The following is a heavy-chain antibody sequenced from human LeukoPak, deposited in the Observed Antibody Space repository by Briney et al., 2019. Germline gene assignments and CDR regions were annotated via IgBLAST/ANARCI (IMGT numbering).Heavy chain of an antibody. CDR3: ARDTGYGGNSTPRDAFDI. D-gene: IGHD4-23*01. J-gene: IGHJ3*02. CDR1: GFTFSSYG. V-gene: IGHV3-33*01. CDR2: IWYDGSNK. Sequence: GGSLRLSCAASGFTFSSYGMHWVRQAPGKGLEWVAVIWYDGSNKYYADSVKGRFTISRDNSKNTLYLQMNSLRAEDKAVYYCARDTGYGGNSTPRDAFDIWGQGTMVTVSS.